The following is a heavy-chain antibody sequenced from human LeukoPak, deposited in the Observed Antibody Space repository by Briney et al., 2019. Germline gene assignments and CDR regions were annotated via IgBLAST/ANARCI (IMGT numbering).Heavy chain of an antibody. CDR1: GFTFSSHA. CDR2: ISYDGSNK. Sequence: GGSLRLSCAASGFTFSSHAMHWVRQAPGKGLEWVAVISYDGSNKYYADSVKGRFTISRDNSKNTLYLQMNSLRAEDTAVYYCARVGTVTSDYWGQGTLVTVSS. D-gene: IGHD4-17*01. J-gene: IGHJ4*02. CDR3: ARVGTVTSDY. V-gene: IGHV3-30-3*01.